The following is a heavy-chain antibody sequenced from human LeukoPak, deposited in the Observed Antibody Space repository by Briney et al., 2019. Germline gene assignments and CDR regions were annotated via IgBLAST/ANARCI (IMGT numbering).Heavy chain of an antibody. CDR1: GGTFISYA. D-gene: IGHD3-22*01. CDR3: ARDPATYYYDSSGSITRDY. Sequence: SVKVSCKASGGTFISYAISWVRQAPGQGLEWMGGIIPIFGTANYAQKFQGRVTITADESTSTAYMELSSLRSEDTAVYYCARDPATYYYDSSGSITRDYWGQGTLVTVSS. V-gene: IGHV1-69*13. J-gene: IGHJ4*02. CDR2: IIPIFGTA.